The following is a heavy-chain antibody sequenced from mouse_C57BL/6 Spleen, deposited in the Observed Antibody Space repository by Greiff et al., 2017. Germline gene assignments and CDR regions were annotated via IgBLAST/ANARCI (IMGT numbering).Heavy chain of an antibody. CDR3: VRPTGTWFAY. CDR1: GFSFNTYA. Sequence: VQLKQSGGGLVQPKGSLKLSCAASGFSFNTYAMNWVRQAPGKGLEWVARIRSKSNNYATYYADSVKDRFTISRDDSESMLYLQMNNLKTEDTAMYYCVRPTGTWFAYWGQGTLVTVSA. J-gene: IGHJ3*01. V-gene: IGHV10-1*01. CDR2: IRSKSNNYAT. D-gene: IGHD4-1*01.